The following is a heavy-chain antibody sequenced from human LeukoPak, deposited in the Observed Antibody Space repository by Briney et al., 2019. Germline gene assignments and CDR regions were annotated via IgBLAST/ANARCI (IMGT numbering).Heavy chain of an antibody. CDR2: IKQDGREK. D-gene: IGHD3-10*01. CDR1: GFTFSSYW. CDR3: ARGAGVFDY. V-gene: IGHV3-7*01. Sequence: GGSLRLSCVDSGFTFSSYWMSWVRQAPGKGLEWVANIKQDGREKYHVDSVKGRSTISRDNAKNSLYLQMNSLRVEDTAVYFCARGAGVFDYWGQGTLVTVSS. J-gene: IGHJ4*02.